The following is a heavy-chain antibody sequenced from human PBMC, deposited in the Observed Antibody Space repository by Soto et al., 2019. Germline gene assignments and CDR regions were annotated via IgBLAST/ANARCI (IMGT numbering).Heavy chain of an antibody. D-gene: IGHD1-1*01. CDR3: ARGATARTNYYYGLDA. Sequence: GGSLRLSCAASGFTFSDHYMDRVRQAPGKGLEWVGRTRNKANSYTTEYAASVKGRFTISRDDSKNSLYLQMNSLKTEDTAVYYCARGATARTNYYYGLDAWGQGTTVTVSS. V-gene: IGHV3-72*01. CDR1: GFTFSDHY. J-gene: IGHJ6*02. CDR2: TRNKANSYTT.